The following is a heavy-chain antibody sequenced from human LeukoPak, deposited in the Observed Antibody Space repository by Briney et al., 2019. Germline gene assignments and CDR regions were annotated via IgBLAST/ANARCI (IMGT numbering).Heavy chain of an antibody. V-gene: IGHV3-30*18. CDR1: GFIFSSYG. CDR2: ISNDGSNI. D-gene: IGHD1-1*01. Sequence: GGSLRLSCAPSGFIFSSYGMHWVRQTPGKGLEWVAVISNDGSNIYYDVSVKGRFTISRDNAMNTLYLQMNSLRVDDTAVYYCAKDEAVGTTINLLLDYWGQGTLVTVSS. J-gene: IGHJ4*02. CDR3: AKDEAVGTTINLLLDY.